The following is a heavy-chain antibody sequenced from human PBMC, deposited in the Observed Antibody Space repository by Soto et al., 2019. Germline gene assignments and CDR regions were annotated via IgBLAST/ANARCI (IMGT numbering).Heavy chain of an antibody. J-gene: IGHJ6*02. D-gene: IGHD4-4*01. CDR1: GFTFSSYW. CDR3: ARLGYSSDLDYYYGMDV. V-gene: IGHV3-74*01. Sequence: GGSLRLSCAASGFTFSSYWMHWVRQAPGKGLVWVSRINSDGSSTSYADSVKGRFTISRDNAKNTLYLQMNSLRAEDTAVYYCARLGYSSDLDYYYGMDVWGQGTTVTVSS. CDR2: INSDGSST.